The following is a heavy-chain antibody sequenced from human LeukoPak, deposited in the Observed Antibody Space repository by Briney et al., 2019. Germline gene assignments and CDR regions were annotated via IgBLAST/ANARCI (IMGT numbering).Heavy chain of an antibody. D-gene: IGHD3-10*01. CDR3: ARDPLAYMVRGVIPNNWFDP. CDR1: GFTFSSYS. V-gene: IGHV3-21*01. Sequence: PGGSLRLSCAASGFTFSSYSMNWVRQAPGKGLEWVSSISSSSSYIYYADSVKGRFTISRDNAKNSLYLQMNSLRAEDTAVYYCARDPLAYMVRGVIPNNWFDPWGQGTLVTVSS. J-gene: IGHJ5*02. CDR2: ISSSSSYI.